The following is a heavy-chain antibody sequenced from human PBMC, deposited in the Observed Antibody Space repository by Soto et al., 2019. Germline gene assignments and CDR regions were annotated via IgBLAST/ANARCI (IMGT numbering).Heavy chain of an antibody. J-gene: IGHJ6*03. Sequence: EVQLLESGGGLVQPGGSLRLSCAASGFTFSSYAMSWVRQAPGKGLEWVSAISGSGGSSYYADSVKGRFTISRDNSKXXXXXXXXXXXXXXXXXXXXAXRRRIVVVPAAQTYYYYYMDVWGKGTTVTVSS. V-gene: IGHV3-23*01. D-gene: IGHD2-2*01. CDR2: ISGSGGSS. CDR1: GFTFSSYA. CDR3: AXRRRIVVVPAAQTYYYYYMDV.